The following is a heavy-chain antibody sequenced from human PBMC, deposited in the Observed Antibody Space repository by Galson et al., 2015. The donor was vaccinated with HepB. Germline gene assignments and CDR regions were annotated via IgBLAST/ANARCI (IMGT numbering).Heavy chain of an antibody. CDR1: GYSFTSYW. CDR3: ARGTITRRHFDL. CDR2: IYPVDSDT. Sequence: QSGAEVKKPGESLKISCKGSGYSFTSYWIGWVRQIPGKGLEWMGVIYPVDSDTRYSPSFQGQVTISADRSISTAYLQWSSLKASDTAMYFCARGTITRRHFDLWGQGTLVTVSS. D-gene: IGHD3-10*01. V-gene: IGHV5-51*01. J-gene: IGHJ4*02.